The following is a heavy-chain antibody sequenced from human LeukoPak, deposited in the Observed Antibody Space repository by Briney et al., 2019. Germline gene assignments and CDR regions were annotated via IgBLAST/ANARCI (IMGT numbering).Heavy chain of an antibody. V-gene: IGHV4-4*07. Sequence: SETLSLTCTVSSGSISSYYWSWIRQPAGKGLEWIGRIYTSGSTNYNPSLKSRVTMSVDTSKNQFSLKLSSVTAADTAVYYCARFSQYYDSPTHYLDYWGQGILVTVSS. D-gene: IGHD2/OR15-2a*01. CDR3: ARFSQYYDSPTHYLDY. CDR2: IYTSGST. J-gene: IGHJ4*02. CDR1: SGSISSYY.